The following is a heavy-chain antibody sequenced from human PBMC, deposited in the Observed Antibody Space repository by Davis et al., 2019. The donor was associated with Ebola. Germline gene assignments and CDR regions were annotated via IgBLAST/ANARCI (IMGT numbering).Heavy chain of an antibody. Sequence: SETLSLTCTVSGGSISSYYWSWIRQPPGKGLEWIGYIYYSGSTNYNPSLKSRVTISVDTSKNQFSLKLSSVTAADTAVYYCASLRRTITGMDDAFDIWGQGTMVTVSP. CDR1: GGSISSYY. CDR2: IYYSGST. CDR3: ASLRRTITGMDDAFDI. V-gene: IGHV4-59*01. D-gene: IGHD1-20*01. J-gene: IGHJ3*02.